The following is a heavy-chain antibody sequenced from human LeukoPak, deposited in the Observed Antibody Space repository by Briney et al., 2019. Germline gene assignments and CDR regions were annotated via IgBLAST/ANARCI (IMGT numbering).Heavy chain of an antibody. CDR2: IYYSGST. D-gene: IGHD2-2*01. CDR3: ARLGICSSTSCLFDP. Sequence: SETLSLTCTVSGGSISSSSYYWGWIRQPPGKGLEWIGSIYYSGSTYYNPSLKSRVTISVDTSKNQFSLKLSSVTAADTAVYYCARLGICSSTSCLFDPWGQGTLVTVSS. V-gene: IGHV4-39*01. CDR1: GGSISSSSYY. J-gene: IGHJ5*02.